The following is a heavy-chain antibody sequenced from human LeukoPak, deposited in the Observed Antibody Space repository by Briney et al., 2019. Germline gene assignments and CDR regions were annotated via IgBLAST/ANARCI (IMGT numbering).Heavy chain of an antibody. CDR3: ARHWGHYGDYGGFDS. V-gene: IGHV5-51*01. Sequence: GGSLKISCKSSGYSFINYWVGWVRQMPTRGVEWRGIIYPGDSETRYRPSFKGKATISVDKSISTAYMTWSTLKASDNAMYYCARHWGHYGDYGGFDSWGQGTLVTVSS. J-gene: IGHJ4*02. CDR2: IYPGDSET. D-gene: IGHD4-17*01. CDR1: GYSFINYW.